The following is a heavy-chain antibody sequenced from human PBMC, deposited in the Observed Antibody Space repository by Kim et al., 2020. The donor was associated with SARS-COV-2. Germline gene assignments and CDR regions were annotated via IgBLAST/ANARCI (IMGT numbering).Heavy chain of an antibody. V-gene: IGHV1-46*01. D-gene: IGHD2-8*01. CDR3: ARGGWSTKVGFDY. J-gene: IGHJ4*02. Sequence: YAQKCQGRVTMTRDTSTSTVYMELSSLRSEDTAVYYCARGGWSTKVGFDYWGQGTLVTVSS.